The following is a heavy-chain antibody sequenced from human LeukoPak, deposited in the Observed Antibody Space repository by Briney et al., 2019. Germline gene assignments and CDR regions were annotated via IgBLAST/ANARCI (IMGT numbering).Heavy chain of an antibody. CDR1: GFTFSSYW. CDR2: IKQDGSEK. J-gene: IGHJ6*02. Sequence: PGRSLRLSCAASGFTFSSYWMSWVRQAPGKGLEWVANIKQDGSEKYYVDSVKGRFTISRDNAKNSLYLQMNSLRAEDTAVYYCARDRLVSNFLGYYYYGMDVWGQGTTVTVSS. V-gene: IGHV3-7*01. CDR3: ARDRLVSNFLGYYYYGMDV. D-gene: IGHD4-11*01.